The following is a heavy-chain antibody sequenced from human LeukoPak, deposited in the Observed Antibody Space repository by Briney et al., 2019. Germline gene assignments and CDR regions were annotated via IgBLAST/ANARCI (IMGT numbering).Heavy chain of an antibody. CDR1: GFTFSSYA. Sequence: GGSLRLSCAASGFTFSSYAMHWVRQAPGRGLEWVAVISYDGSNKYYADSVKGRFTTSRDNSKNTLYLQMNSLRAEDTAVYYCAREGLLWFGELFRDAFDIWGQGTMVTVSS. V-gene: IGHV3-30-3*01. D-gene: IGHD3-10*01. CDR2: ISYDGSNK. J-gene: IGHJ3*02. CDR3: AREGLLWFGELFRDAFDI.